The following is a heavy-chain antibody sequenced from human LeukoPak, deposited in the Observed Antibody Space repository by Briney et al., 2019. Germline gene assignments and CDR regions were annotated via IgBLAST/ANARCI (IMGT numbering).Heavy chain of an antibody. J-gene: IGHJ4*02. Sequence: PSETLSLTCAVYGGSFSGYYWSWIRQPPGKGLEWIGEINHSGSTNYNPPLKSRVTISVDTSKNQFSLKLSSVTAADTAVYYCARLPTLWFGETGFDYWGQGTLVTVSS. CDR1: GGSFSGYY. D-gene: IGHD3-10*01. V-gene: IGHV4-34*01. CDR2: INHSGST. CDR3: ARLPTLWFGETGFDY.